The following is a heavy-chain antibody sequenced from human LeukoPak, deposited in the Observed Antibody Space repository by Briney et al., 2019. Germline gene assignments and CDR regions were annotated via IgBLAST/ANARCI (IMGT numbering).Heavy chain of an antibody. CDR1: GFTFSSYG. V-gene: IGHV3-33*01. D-gene: IGHD5-18*01. Sequence: GGSLRLSCAASGFTFSSYGMHWVRQAPGKGLEWVAVIWYDGSNKYYADSVKGRFTISRDNAKNSLYLQMNSLRAEDTAVYYCASGIQLWFFDYWGQGTLVTVSS. J-gene: IGHJ4*02. CDR3: ASGIQLWFFDY. CDR2: IWYDGSNK.